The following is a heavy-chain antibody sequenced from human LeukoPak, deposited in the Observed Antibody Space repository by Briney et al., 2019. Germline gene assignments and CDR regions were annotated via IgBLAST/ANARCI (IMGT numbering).Heavy chain of an antibody. V-gene: IGHV4-59*01. CDR1: GGSISSYY. Sequence: SETLSLTCTVSGGSISSYYWSWIRQPPGKGLEWIGYISYSGSTNFNPSLKSRVTISVDTFKNQFSLKLSSVTAADTAVYYCAREGTAGTNLNWFDPWGQGTLVTVSS. D-gene: IGHD1-1*01. CDR2: ISYSGST. J-gene: IGHJ5*02. CDR3: AREGTAGTNLNWFDP.